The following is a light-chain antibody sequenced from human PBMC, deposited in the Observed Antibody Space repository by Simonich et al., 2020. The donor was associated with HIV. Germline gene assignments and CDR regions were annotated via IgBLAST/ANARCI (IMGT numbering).Light chain of an antibody. J-gene: IGLJ2*01. Sequence: QAALTQPRSVSGSPGQSVTISCTGTSSDVGGYNYVSWYQQNPGKAPKLMIYDFSKRPSGVSNRVSGSTSGNTASLTISGLHAEDEGDYYCSSYTSSSSVVFGGGTKLTVL. CDR1: SSDVGGYNY. V-gene: IGLV2-14*03. CDR2: DFS. CDR3: SSYTSSSSVV.